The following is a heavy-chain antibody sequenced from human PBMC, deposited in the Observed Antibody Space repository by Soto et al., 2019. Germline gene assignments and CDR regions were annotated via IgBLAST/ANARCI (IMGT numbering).Heavy chain of an antibody. CDR2: INSDGTTT. CDR1: GFTFSNTW. Sequence: GGSLRLSCAASGFTFSNTWMHWVRQAPGKGLVWVSHINSDGTTTTYADSVKGRFTISRDNAKNTVHLQMNSLRAEDTAVYYCATDGSYAQHVWGQGTTVTVSS. D-gene: IGHD2-2*01. J-gene: IGHJ6*02. CDR3: ATDGSYAQHV. V-gene: IGHV3-74*01.